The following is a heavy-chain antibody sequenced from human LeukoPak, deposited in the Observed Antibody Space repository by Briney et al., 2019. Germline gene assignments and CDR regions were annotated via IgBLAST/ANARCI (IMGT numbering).Heavy chain of an antibody. Sequence: GRSLRLSCAASGFSFSTHTMNWVRQAPGKGLERVAGIQHDGGRTYYADSVKGRFTISRDNSKNTLYLQMNSLRAEDTAVYYCAKPDTETDIVVVVAAPPPFDYWGQGTLVTVSS. CDR2: IQHDGGRT. J-gene: IGHJ4*02. V-gene: IGHV3-30-3*02. D-gene: IGHD2-15*01. CDR3: AKPDTETDIVVVVAAPPPFDY. CDR1: GFSFSTHT.